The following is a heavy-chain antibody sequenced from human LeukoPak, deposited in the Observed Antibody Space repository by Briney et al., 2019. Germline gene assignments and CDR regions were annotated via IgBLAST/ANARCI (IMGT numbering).Heavy chain of an antibody. CDR2: ISYDGSNK. V-gene: IGHV3-30-3*01. D-gene: IGHD3-3*01. CDR1: GFTFSSYA. Sequence: GGSLRLSCAASGFTFSSYAMHWVRQAPGKGLEWVAVISYDGSNKYYADSVKGRFTISRDNSKNTLYLQMNSLRAEDTAVYYCARARGKTYYDFWSGYQNWFDPWGQGTLVTVSS. J-gene: IGHJ5*02. CDR3: ARARGKTYYDFWSGYQNWFDP.